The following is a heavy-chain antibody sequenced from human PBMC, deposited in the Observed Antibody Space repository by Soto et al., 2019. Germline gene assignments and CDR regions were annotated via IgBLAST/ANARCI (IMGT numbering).Heavy chain of an antibody. V-gene: IGHV3-15*01. D-gene: IGHD2-2*01. Sequence: GGSLGLSCAASGFTFSNAWMSWVRQAPGKGLEWVGRIKSKTDGGTTDYAAPVKGRFTISRDDSKNTLYLQMNSLKTEDTAVYYCTTDHGCSSTSCPQGLDYWGQETLVTVSS. CDR1: GFTFSNAW. CDR3: TTDHGCSSTSCPQGLDY. CDR2: IKSKTDGGTT. J-gene: IGHJ4*02.